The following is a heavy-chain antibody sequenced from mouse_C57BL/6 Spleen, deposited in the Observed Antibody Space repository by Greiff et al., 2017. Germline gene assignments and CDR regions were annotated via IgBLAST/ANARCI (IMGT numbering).Heavy chain of an antibody. J-gene: IGHJ2*01. Sequence: VQLKQPGAELVKPGASVKLSCKASGYTFTSYWMHWVKQRPGQGLEWIGMIHPNSGSTNYNEKVKSKATLTVDKSSSTAYMQLSSLTSEDSAVYYCARKFPNYYGSSFDYWGQGTTLTVSS. CDR1: GYTFTSYW. D-gene: IGHD1-1*01. CDR2: IHPNSGST. V-gene: IGHV1-64*01. CDR3: ARKFPNYYGSSFDY.